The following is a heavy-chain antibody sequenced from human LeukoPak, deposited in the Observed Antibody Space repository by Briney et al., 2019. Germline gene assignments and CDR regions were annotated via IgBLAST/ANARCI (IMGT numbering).Heavy chain of an antibody. CDR2: IYPGDSDI. D-gene: IGHD1-1*01. J-gene: IGHJ4*02. Sequence: GESLKISCKASGYSFTTYWIAWVRQMPGKGLECMGIIYPGDSDIRYSPSFQGLVTFSADKSISTAYLQWSSLKASDTAMYYCARFRGDRTDDLDYWGQGTLVTVSS. CDR3: ARFRGDRTDDLDY. CDR1: GYSFTTYW. V-gene: IGHV5-51*01.